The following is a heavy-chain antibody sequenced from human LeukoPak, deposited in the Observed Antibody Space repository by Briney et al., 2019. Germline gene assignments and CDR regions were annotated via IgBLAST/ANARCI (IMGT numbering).Heavy chain of an antibody. D-gene: IGHD3-22*01. CDR3: TRVTYYYYNSGCFYFDY. Sequence: PGGSLRLSCTASGFTFGDYAMSWVRQAPGKGLEWVSFIRRKAHGGTTEYAASVKGRFSSSRDDSKSIAYLQMNSLKTEDTAVYFCTRVTYYYYNSGCFYFDYWGQGTLVTVSS. CDR2: IRRKAHGGTT. J-gene: IGHJ4*02. CDR1: GFTFGDYA. V-gene: IGHV3-49*04.